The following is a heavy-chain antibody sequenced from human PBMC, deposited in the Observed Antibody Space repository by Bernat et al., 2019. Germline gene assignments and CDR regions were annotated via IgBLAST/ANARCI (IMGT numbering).Heavy chain of an antibody. D-gene: IGHD3-10*01. CDR1: GGSISSSSYY. CDR2: IYYSGST. J-gene: IGHJ6*02. Sequence: QLQLQESGPGLVKPSETLSLTCTVSGGSISSSSYYWGWIRQPPGKGLEWIGSIYYSGSTYYNPSLKSRVTISVDTSKNQCSLKLRSVTAADTAVYYCARTKYGSGSYRPWGQGTTVTVSS. CDR3: ARTKYGSGSYRP. V-gene: IGHV4-39*01.